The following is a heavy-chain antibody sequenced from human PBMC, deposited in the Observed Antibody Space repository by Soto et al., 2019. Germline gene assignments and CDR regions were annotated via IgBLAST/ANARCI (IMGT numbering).Heavy chain of an antibody. CDR2: INAGNGNT. CDR1: GYTFTSYA. Sequence: ASVKVSCKASGYTFTSYAMHWVRQAPGQRLEWMGWINAGNGNTKYSQKFQGRVTITRDTSASTAYMELSSLRSEDTAVYYCARATYDYVWGSYRWGYYFDYWGQGTLVTVS. V-gene: IGHV1-3*01. CDR3: ARATYDYVWGSYRWGYYFDY. J-gene: IGHJ4*02. D-gene: IGHD3-16*02.